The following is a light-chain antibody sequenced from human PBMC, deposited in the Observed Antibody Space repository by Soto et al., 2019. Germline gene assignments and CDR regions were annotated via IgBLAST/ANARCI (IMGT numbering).Light chain of an antibody. CDR1: QSLVTADGHTF. V-gene: IGKV2-24*01. J-gene: IGKJ2*01. CDR2: KVS. CDR3: LQLTHVPYT. Sequence: DVVLTQPPLSSPVSLGQPASISCRSSQSLVTADGHTFLSWLQQRPGQPPRVLIYKVSNRFSGVPDKFSGSGAGTDFTLKIRRVEAEDVGIYYCLQLTHVPYTFGQGTKLEIK.